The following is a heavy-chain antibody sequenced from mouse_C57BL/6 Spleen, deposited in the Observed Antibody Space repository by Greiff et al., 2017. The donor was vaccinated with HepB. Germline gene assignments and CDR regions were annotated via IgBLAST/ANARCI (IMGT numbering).Heavy chain of an antibody. CDR2: INPSTGGT. V-gene: IGHV1-42*01. Sequence: VQLKESGPELVKPGASVKISCKASGYSFTGYYMNWVKQSPEKSLEWIGEINPSTGGTTYNQKFKAKATLTVDKSSSTAYMQLKSLTSEDSAVYYCARGDYYGSTDVWGTGTTVTVSS. J-gene: IGHJ1*03. CDR1: GYSFTGYY. CDR3: ARGDYYGSTDV. D-gene: IGHD1-1*01.